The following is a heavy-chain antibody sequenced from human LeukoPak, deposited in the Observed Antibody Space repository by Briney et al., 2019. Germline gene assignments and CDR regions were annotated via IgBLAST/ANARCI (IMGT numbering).Heavy chain of an antibody. Sequence: PGGSLRLSCAASGFTFSSYAMSWVRQAPGKGLEWVSAISGSGGSTYYADSVKGRFTISRDNSKNTLYLQMNSLKAEDTAVYYCASYIAVAAYFDYWGQGTLVTVSS. V-gene: IGHV3-23*01. D-gene: IGHD6-19*01. CDR1: GFTFSSYA. CDR2: ISGSGGST. CDR3: ASYIAVAAYFDY. J-gene: IGHJ4*02.